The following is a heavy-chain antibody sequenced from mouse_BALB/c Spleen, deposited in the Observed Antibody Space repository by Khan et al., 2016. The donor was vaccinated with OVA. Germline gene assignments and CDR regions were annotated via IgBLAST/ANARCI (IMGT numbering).Heavy chain of an antibody. Sequence: QVQLKQSGPGLVQPSQSLSITCTVSGFSLTNYGVHWVRQSPGKGLEWLGVIWSGGITDYNETFISRLSISKDISKSQVFFKMNSLQANDTAISYCAKKRNGYFDYWGQGTTLTVSS. D-gene: IGHD1-1*02. CDR1: GFSLTNYG. CDR2: IWSGGIT. CDR3: AKKRNGYFDY. J-gene: IGHJ2*01. V-gene: IGHV2-2*02.